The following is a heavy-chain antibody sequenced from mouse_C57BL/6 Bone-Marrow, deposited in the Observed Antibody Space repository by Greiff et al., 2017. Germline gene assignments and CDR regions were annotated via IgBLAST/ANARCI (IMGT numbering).Heavy chain of an antibody. Sequence: VKLVESGPGLVAPSQSLSITCTVSGFSLTSYAISWVRQPPGKGLEWLGVIWTGGGTNYNSALKSRLSISKDNSKSQVFLKMNSLQTDDTARYYCARNGEDGNYGYFDVWGTGTTVTVSS. D-gene: IGHD2-1*01. V-gene: IGHV2-9-1*01. CDR1: GFSLTSYA. CDR3: ARNGEDGNYGYFDV. CDR2: IWTGGGT. J-gene: IGHJ1*03.